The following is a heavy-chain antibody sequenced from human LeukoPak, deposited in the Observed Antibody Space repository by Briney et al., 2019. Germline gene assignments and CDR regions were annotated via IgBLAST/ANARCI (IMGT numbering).Heavy chain of an antibody. CDR3: ASRRDCTNGVCSHAFDI. CDR2: IYSGGRT. J-gene: IGHJ3*02. V-gene: IGHV3-66*01. Sequence: GGSLRLSCAASGVTVSSDYMSWVRQAPGKGLEWVSVIYSGGRTYYADSVKGRFTISRDNSKNTLYLQMTSLRAEDTAVYYCASRRDCTNGVCSHAFDIWGQGTMVTVSS. CDR1: GVTVSSDY. D-gene: IGHD2-8*01.